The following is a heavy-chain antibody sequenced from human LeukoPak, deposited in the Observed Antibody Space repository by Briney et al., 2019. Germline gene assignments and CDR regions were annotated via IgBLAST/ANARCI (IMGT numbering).Heavy chain of an antibody. Sequence: GGSLRLSCAASGFTFSSYGMHWVRQAPGKGLGWVAVISYDGSNKYYADSVKGRFTISRDNSKNTLYLQMNSLRAEDTAVYYCARDLGRVINRGYFDYWGQGTLVTVSS. CDR1: GFTFSSYG. V-gene: IGHV3-30*03. J-gene: IGHJ4*02. CDR2: ISYDGSNK. D-gene: IGHD3-22*01. CDR3: ARDLGRVINRGYFDY.